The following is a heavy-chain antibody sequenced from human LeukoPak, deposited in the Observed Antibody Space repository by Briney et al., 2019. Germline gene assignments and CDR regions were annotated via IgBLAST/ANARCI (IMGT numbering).Heavy chain of an antibody. Sequence: GGSLRLSCAASGFTFSNYAMSWVRQAPGKGLEWVSAISGSGGSTYYADSVKGRFTISRDNSKNTLYLQMNSPRAEDTAVYYCAKGSSSWRETLDYWGQGTLVTVSS. CDR2: ISGSGGST. CDR1: GFTFSNYA. CDR3: AKGSSSWRETLDY. J-gene: IGHJ4*02. V-gene: IGHV3-23*01. D-gene: IGHD6-13*01.